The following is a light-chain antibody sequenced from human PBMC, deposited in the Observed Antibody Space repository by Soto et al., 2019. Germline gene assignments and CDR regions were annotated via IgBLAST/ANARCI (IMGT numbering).Light chain of an antibody. J-gene: IGKJ1*01. CDR3: QQYNPYSPWT. Sequence: DIQMTKSPSTLPASVGDRVTITCRSSQSITGWLAWFQQKPGKAPKLLISKASSLQNGVPSRFSGSGSGTDFTLTISSLQPDDFATYYCQQYNPYSPWTFGQGTKVDIK. V-gene: IGKV1-5*03. CDR1: QSITGW. CDR2: KAS.